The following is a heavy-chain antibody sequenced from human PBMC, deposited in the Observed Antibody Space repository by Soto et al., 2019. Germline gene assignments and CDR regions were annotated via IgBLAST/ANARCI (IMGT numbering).Heavy chain of an antibody. Sequence: GASVKVSCKASGYTFTSYAMHWVRQAPGQRLEWMGWINAGNGNTKYSQKFQGRVTITRDTSASTAYMELSSLRSEDTAVYYCARHSHLGFGEWFDPWGQGTLVTVSS. D-gene: IGHD3-10*01. V-gene: IGHV1-3*01. CDR3: ARHSHLGFGEWFDP. CDR1: GYTFTSYA. CDR2: INAGNGNT. J-gene: IGHJ5*02.